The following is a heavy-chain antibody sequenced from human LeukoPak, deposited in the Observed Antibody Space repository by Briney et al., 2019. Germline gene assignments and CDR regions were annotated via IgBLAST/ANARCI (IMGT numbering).Heavy chain of an antibody. CDR3: AREDNWNYLY. J-gene: IGHJ4*02. CDR2: ISYDGSNK. V-gene: IGHV3-30-3*01. D-gene: IGHD1-7*01. Sequence: GRSLRLSCAASGFTFSSYVMHWVRQAPGKGLEWVAVISYDGSNKYYADSVKGRFTISRDNSKNTLYLQTNSLRAEDTAVYYCAREDNWNYLYWGQGTLATVSS. CDR1: GFTFSSYV.